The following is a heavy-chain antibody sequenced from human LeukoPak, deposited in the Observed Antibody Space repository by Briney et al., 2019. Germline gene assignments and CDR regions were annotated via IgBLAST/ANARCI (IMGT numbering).Heavy chain of an antibody. CDR1: GFTFSSYA. J-gene: IGHJ4*02. V-gene: IGHV3-23*01. CDR2: ITAGGDST. Sequence: PGGSLRLSCAASGFTFSSYAMSWVRQAPGKGLEWVSAITAGGDSTYYVDSVKGRFTISRDNSKNTLYLQMNSPRADDTAVYYCAKSDHGFWAGYKRWGQGTLVTVSS. D-gene: IGHD3/OR15-3a*01. CDR3: AKSDHGFWAGYKR.